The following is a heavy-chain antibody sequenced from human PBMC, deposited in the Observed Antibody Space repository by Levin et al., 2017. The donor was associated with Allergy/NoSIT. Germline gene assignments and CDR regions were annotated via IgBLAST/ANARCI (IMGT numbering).Heavy chain of an antibody. V-gene: IGHV3-15*01. CDR3: TTYFNAYFDL. J-gene: IGHJ2*01. D-gene: IGHD2/OR15-2a*01. CDR2: IRTKTDGGTT. Sequence: SCAASGFIFSNAWMNWVRQAPGKGLEWVGRIRTKTDGGTTDSAAPVKGRFTISRDDSKNTLYLQMNSLKTEDTAMYYCTTYFNAYFDLWGRGTLVTVSS. CDR1: GFIFSNAW.